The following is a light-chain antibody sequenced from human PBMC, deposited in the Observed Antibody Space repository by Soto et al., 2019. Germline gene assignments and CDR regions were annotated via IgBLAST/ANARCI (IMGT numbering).Light chain of an antibody. V-gene: IGKV1-9*01. CDR2: AAS. CDR3: QQVNSYPLT. CDR1: QGISSY. Sequence: DIQLTQSPSFLSESVGDRVTITCRASQGISSYLAWYQQKPGKAPKLLIYAASTLQGGVPSRFSGSGSGTEFTLTISSLQPEDFATYYCQQVNSYPLTFGGGTKVEIE. J-gene: IGKJ4*01.